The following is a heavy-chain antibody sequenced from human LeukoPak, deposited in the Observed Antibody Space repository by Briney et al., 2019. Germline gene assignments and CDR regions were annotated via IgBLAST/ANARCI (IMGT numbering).Heavy chain of an antibody. CDR3: ARYYSHTSDWSEGGLDQ. D-gene: IGHD6-19*01. V-gene: IGHV3-33*08. CDR1: GFTFSSYW. J-gene: IGHJ4*02. Sequence: PGGSLRLSCAASGFTFSSYWMSWVRQAPGKGPEWVAVIWFDGSKEYYKDFAKGRFTISRDNSKNTVYLQMNSLRAEDTAVYYCARYYSHTSDWSEGGLDQWGQGTLVTVSS. CDR2: IWFDGSKE.